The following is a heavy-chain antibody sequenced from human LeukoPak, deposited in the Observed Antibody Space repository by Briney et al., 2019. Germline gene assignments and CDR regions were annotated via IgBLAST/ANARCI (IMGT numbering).Heavy chain of an antibody. CDR3: ARDPGGGDY. Sequence: GGSLRLSCAASGFTFNDYWMGWVRQAPGKGLDWVANIKQDGNEKYYMDSVKGRFTISRDNAKNSLFLLMNSLRAEDTAVYYCARDPGGGDYWGQGTLVTVSS. V-gene: IGHV3-7*01. D-gene: IGHD3-10*01. J-gene: IGHJ4*02. CDR2: IKQDGNEK. CDR1: GFTFNDYW.